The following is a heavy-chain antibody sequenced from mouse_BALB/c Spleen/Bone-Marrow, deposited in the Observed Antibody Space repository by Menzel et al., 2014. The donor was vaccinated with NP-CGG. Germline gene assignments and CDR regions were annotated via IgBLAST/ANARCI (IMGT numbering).Heavy chain of an antibody. CDR2: IYPGSGST. V-gene: IGHV1S22*01. CDR3: TPRLRY. D-gene: IGHD1-2*01. CDR1: GYTFTSYW. J-gene: IGHJ2*01. Sequence: GSELVRPGASVKLSCKASGYTFTSYWMHWVKQRPGQGLEWIGNIYPGSGSTNYDEKFKSKATLTVDTSSSTAYMQLSSLTSEDSAVYYCTPRLRYWGQGTTLTVSS.